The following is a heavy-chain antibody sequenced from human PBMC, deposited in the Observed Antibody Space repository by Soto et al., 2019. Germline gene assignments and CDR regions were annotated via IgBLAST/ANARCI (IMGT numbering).Heavy chain of an antibody. V-gene: IGHV3-23*01. J-gene: IGHJ3*02. CDR3: AKFFGGIAAAGNAFDI. CDR1: GFTFSSYA. CDR2: ISGSGGST. Sequence: GGSLRLSCAASGFTFSSYAMSWVRQAPGKGLEWVSAISGSGGSTYYADSVKGRFTISRDNSKNTLYLQMNSLRAEDTAVYYCAKFFGGIAAAGNAFDIWGQGTMVTVSS. D-gene: IGHD6-13*01.